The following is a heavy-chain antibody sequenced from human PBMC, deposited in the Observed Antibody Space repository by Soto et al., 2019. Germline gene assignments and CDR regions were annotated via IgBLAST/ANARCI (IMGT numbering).Heavy chain of an antibody. V-gene: IGHV3-21*01. J-gene: IGHJ4*02. D-gene: IGHD2-2*01. CDR1: GFAFNNYG. CDR2: ISKSDYT. CDR3: AREDSIIIPAVSDF. Sequence: PEGSLRLSCTVSGFAFNNYGINWVRQAPGKGLEWVSSISKSDYTYYSDSVKGRFTISRDNAKNSVSLQMNTLRVEDTAVYYCAREDSIIIPAVSDFWGQGTLVTVSS.